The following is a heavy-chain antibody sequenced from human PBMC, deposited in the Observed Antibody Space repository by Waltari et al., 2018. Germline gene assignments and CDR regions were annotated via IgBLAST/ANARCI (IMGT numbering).Heavy chain of an antibody. CDR1: GFTFSSYA. CDR2: ISYDGSNK. V-gene: IGHV3-30-3*01. Sequence: QVQLVESGGGVVQPGGSLRLSCAASGFTFSSYAMHWVRQAPGKGLEWVAVISYDGSNKYYADSVKGRFTISRDNSVNTLYLQMNSLSAEDTAVYYCARTYSSSWYFDYWGQGTLVTVSS. D-gene: IGHD6-13*01. CDR3: ARTYSSSWYFDY. J-gene: IGHJ4*02.